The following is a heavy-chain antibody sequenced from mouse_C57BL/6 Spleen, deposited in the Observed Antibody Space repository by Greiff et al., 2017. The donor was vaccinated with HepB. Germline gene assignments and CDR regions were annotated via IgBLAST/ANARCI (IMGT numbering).Heavy chain of an antibody. J-gene: IGHJ2*01. CDR2: IWTGGGT. CDR3: ARNDGSLYFDY. V-gene: IGHV2-9-1*01. Sequence: QVQLQESGPGLVAPSQSLSITCTVSGFSLTSYALSWVRRPPGKGLEWFGVIWTGGGTNYNSALKSRLSISKDNSKSQVFLKMNSLQTDDTTRYYCARNDGSLYFDYWGQGTTLTVSS. D-gene: IGHD2-3*01. CDR1: GFSLTSYA.